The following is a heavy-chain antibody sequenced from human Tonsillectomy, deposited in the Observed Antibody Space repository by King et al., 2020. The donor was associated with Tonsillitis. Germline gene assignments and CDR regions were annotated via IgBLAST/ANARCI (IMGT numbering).Heavy chain of an antibody. CDR1: GFSLTTSGMC. D-gene: IGHD2-21*02. CDR3: ARIPLAAYCGADSY. CDR2: IDWDDDK. J-gene: IGHJ4*02. Sequence: VTLKESGPALVKPTQTLTLTCTFSGFSLTTSGMCVTWVRQPPGKALEWLALIDWDDDKYYSTSLKTRLTISKDTSKNQVVLTMTNMDPVDTATYYCARIPLAAYCGADSYWGQGTLVTVSS. V-gene: IGHV2-70*20.